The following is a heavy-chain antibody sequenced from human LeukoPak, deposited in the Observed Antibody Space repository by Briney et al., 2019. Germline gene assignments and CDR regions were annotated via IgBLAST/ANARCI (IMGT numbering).Heavy chain of an antibody. J-gene: IGHJ4*02. CDR3: ARTATVVYFDY. D-gene: IGHD4-23*01. V-gene: IGHV4-59*01. CDR2: IYYSGST. CDR1: GGSISSYY. Sequence: SETLSLTCTVSGGSISSYYWSWIRQPPGKGLEWIGYIYYSGSTNYNPSLKSRVTISVDTSKNQFSLKLSSVTAADTAVYYCARTATVVYFDYWGQGTLVTVAS.